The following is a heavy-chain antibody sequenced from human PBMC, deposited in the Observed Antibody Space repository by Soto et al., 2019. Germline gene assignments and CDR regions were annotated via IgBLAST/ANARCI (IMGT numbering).Heavy chain of an antibody. D-gene: IGHD3-22*01. CDR3: ARERTSMIVVGTTDY. Sequence: GGSLRVSCAASGFTFSSCWMHWGRQAPGKGLVWVSRINSDGSSTSYADSVKGRFTISRDNAKNTLYLQMNSLRAEDTAVYYCARERTSMIVVGTTDYWGQGT. V-gene: IGHV3-74*01. CDR1: GFTFSSCW. J-gene: IGHJ4*02. CDR2: INSDGSST.